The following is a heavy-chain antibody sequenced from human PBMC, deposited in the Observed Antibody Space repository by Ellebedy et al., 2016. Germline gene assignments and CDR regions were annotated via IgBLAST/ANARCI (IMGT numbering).Heavy chain of an antibody. CDR2: INHSGSA. D-gene: IGHD2-15*01. V-gene: IGHV4-34*01. CDR3: ARIWICSGGSCYSHYYYYMDV. J-gene: IGHJ6*03. Sequence: SETLSLTCAVYGGSFSGYYWSWIRQPPGKGLEWIGEINHSGSANYNPSLKSRVTISVDTSKNQFSLKLSSVTAADTAVYYCARIWICSGGSCYSHYYYYMDVWGKGTTVTVSS. CDR1: GGSFSGYY.